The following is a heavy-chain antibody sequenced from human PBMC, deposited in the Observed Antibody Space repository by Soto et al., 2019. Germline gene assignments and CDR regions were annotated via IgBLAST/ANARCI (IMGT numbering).Heavy chain of an antibody. CDR1: GYTFTSYG. CDR2: ISAYNGNT. J-gene: IGHJ6*02. D-gene: IGHD3-3*01. CDR3: ARVWGLGSGYYTYYYGMDV. V-gene: IGHV1-18*04. Sequence: ASVKVSCKASGYTFTSYGISWVRQAPGQGLEWMGWISAYNGNTNYAQKLQGRVTMTTDTSTSTAYMELRSLRSDDTAVYYCARVWGLGSGYYTYYYGMDVWVQGTTVTVSS.